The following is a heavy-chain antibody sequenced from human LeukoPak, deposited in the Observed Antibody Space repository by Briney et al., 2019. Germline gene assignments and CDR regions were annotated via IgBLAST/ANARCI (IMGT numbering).Heavy chain of an antibody. CDR3: ARGLKPFDS. CDR2: IYYSGST. CDR1: GGSISGYS. Sequence: PSETLSPTCTVSGGSISGYSWSWIRQPPGKGLEWLGYIYYSGSTNYNPSLKSRVTISVDTSKNHFSLKLTSVTAADTAVYYCARGLKPFDSWGQGTLVTVSS. J-gene: IGHJ4*02. V-gene: IGHV4-59*01.